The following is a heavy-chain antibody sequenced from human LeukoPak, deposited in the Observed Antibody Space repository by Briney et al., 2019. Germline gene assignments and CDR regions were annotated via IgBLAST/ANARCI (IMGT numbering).Heavy chain of an antibody. D-gene: IGHD6-19*01. J-gene: IGHJ4*02. V-gene: IGHV3-15*01. CDR3: TTRSFKGVAGKWDF. Sequence: GGSLRHSCAASGFTFINAWMSWVRQAPGKGLEWVGRIKSKTDGGTTDYAAPVKGRFTISRDDSKNTLYLQMNSLTTEDTAVYYCTTRSFKGVAGKWDFSGQGTLVTVFS. CDR1: GFTFINAW. CDR2: IKSKTDGGTT.